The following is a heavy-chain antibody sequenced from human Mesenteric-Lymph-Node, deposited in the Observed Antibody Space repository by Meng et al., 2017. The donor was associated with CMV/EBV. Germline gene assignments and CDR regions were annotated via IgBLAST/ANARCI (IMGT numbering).Heavy chain of an antibody. D-gene: IGHD3-3*01. Sequence: ASVKVSCKASGYTFTSYAMHWVRQAPGQGLEWMGWISAYNGNTNYAQKLQGRVTMTTDTSTSTAYMELRSLRSDDTAVYYCARSIFGVVPLPYYYYGMDVWGQGTTVTVSS. J-gene: IGHJ6*02. V-gene: IGHV1-18*01. CDR3: ARSIFGVVPLPYYYYGMDV. CDR1: GYTFTSYA. CDR2: ISAYNGNT.